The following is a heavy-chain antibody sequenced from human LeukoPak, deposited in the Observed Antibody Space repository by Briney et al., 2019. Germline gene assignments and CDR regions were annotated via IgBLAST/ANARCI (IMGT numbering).Heavy chain of an antibody. J-gene: IGHJ4*02. CDR1: GYTFTGYY. D-gene: IGHD6-6*01. CDR3: ARAMGGRIAARRGDFDY. V-gene: IGHV1-2*02. Sequence: ASVKVSCKASGYTFTGYYMHWVRQAPGQGLEWMGWINPNSGGTNYAQKFQGRVTMTRDTSISTAYMELSRLRSDDTAVYYCARAMGGRIAARRGDFDYWGQGTLVTVS. CDR2: INPNSGGT.